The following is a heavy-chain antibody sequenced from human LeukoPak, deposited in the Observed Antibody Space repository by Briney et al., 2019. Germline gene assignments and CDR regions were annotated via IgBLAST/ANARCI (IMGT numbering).Heavy chain of an antibody. J-gene: IGHJ4*02. V-gene: IGHV3-43*02. CDR2: ISGDGGST. CDR1: GFTFDDYA. Sequence: GGPLRLSCAASGFTFDDYAMHWVRQAPGKGLEWVSLISGDGGSTYYADSVKGRFTISRDNSKNSLYLQMNSLRTEDTALYYCAKGLYSGYVEVFDYWGQGTLVTVSS. D-gene: IGHD5-12*01. CDR3: AKGLYSGYVEVFDY.